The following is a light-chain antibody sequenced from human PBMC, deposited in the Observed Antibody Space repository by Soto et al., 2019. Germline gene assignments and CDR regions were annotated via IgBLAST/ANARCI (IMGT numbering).Light chain of an antibody. V-gene: IGKV1-39*01. CDR3: QQSYSAPPT. CDR1: QSISRY. J-gene: IGKJ1*01. Sequence: DIQMTQSPSSLSASVGDRVTITCRASQSISRYLNWYQQKPGKAPKLLIYTASNLHSGVPSSFSGSGFGTDFTLTISSLQSEDFATYYCQQSYSAPPTFGQGTKVEIK. CDR2: TAS.